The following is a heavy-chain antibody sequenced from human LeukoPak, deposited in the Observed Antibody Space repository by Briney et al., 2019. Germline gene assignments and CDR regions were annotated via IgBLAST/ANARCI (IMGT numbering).Heavy chain of an antibody. Sequence: ASVTVSCKASGYTFTSYGISWVRQAPGQGLEWMGWISAYNGNTNYAQKLQGRVTMTTDTSTSTAYMELRSLRSDDTAVYYCARTKSLDIVVVPAAKAYGMDVWGQGTTVTVSS. V-gene: IGHV1-18*01. CDR3: ARTKSLDIVVVPAAKAYGMDV. CDR1: GYTFTSYG. CDR2: ISAYNGNT. J-gene: IGHJ6*02. D-gene: IGHD2-2*01.